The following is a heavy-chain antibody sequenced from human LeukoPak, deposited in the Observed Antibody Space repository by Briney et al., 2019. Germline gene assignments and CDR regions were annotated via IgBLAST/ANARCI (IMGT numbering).Heavy chain of an antibody. J-gene: IGHJ6*03. CDR1: GGSFSGYY. Sequence: SETLSLTCAVYGGSFSGYYWSWIRQPPGKGLEWIGEINHSGSTNYNPSLKSRVTISVDTSKNQFSLKLSSVTAADTAVYYCARGRKYSGYDFDYYYYMDVWDKGTTVTVSS. CDR2: INHSGST. V-gene: IGHV4-34*01. CDR3: ARGRKYSGYDFDYYYYMDV. D-gene: IGHD5-12*01.